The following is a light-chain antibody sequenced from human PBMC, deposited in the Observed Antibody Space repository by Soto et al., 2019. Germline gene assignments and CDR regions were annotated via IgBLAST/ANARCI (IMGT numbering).Light chain of an antibody. Sequence: QSALTQPASVSGSPGQSITISCTGTSSDVGGYNYVSWYQQHPGKAPKLIIYEVSNRPSGVSNRFSGSKSGNTASLTISGLQAEDEADYYCISYTDSTTLYVLFGGGTKVTVL. J-gene: IGLJ2*01. CDR3: ISYTDSTTLYVL. CDR1: SSDVGGYNY. V-gene: IGLV2-14*01. CDR2: EVS.